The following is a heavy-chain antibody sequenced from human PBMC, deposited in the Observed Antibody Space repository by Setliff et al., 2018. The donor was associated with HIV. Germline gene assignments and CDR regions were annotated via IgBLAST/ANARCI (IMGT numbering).Heavy chain of an antibody. V-gene: IGHV4-34*01. Sequence: SETLSLTCAVYGGSFSGYSWTWIRRPPGKGLEWIGEIYHSGRTDYNPSLTSRLTMSVDSSKNQFSLRLSSVAAADTAVYYCARGRCSGGTCSGRYTYLHIDVWGKGTTVTVSS. CDR1: GGSFSGYS. J-gene: IGHJ6*03. CDR3: ARGRCSGGTCSGRYTYLHIDV. D-gene: IGHD2-15*01. CDR2: IYHSGRT.